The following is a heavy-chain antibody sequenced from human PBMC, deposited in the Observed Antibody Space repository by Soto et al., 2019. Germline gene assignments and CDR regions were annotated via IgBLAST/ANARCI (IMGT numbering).Heavy chain of an antibody. CDR1: GFTFSSYA. J-gene: IGHJ4*02. V-gene: IGHV3-23*01. CDR2: ISGSGGST. D-gene: IGHD2-15*01. Sequence: GGSLRLSCAASGFTFSSYAMSWVRQAPGKGLEWVSAISGSGGSTYYADTVKGRFTISRDNSKNTLYVQMNSLRAEDTAVYYCARLRVVAALDFFDYWGQGTLVTVSS. CDR3: ARLRVVAALDFFDY.